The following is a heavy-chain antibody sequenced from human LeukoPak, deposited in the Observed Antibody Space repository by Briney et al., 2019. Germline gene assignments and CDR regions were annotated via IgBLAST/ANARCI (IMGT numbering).Heavy chain of an antibody. CDR2: INPNSGGT. Sequence: ASVKVSCKASGYTFTGYYMHWVRQASGQGLEWMGWINPNSGGTNYAQKFQGRVTMTRDTSISTAYMELSRLRSDDTAVYYCARGGSGYYPNYFDYWGQGTLVAVSS. J-gene: IGHJ4*02. D-gene: IGHD3-22*01. CDR1: GYTFTGYY. V-gene: IGHV1-2*02. CDR3: ARGGSGYYPNYFDY.